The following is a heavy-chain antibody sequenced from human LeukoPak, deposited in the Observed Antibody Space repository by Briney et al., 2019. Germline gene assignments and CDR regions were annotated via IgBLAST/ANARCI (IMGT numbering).Heavy chain of an antibody. CDR2: IKQDGSEK. J-gene: IGHJ4*02. V-gene: IGHV3-7*01. D-gene: IGHD6-19*01. Sequence: TGGSLRLSCAASGFTFSSYWMSWVRQAPGKGLEWVANIKQDGSEKYYVDSVKGRFTISRDNAKNSLYLQMNSLRAEDTAVYYCAKDFAPIAVAGTGGDYWGQGTLVTVSS. CDR3: AKDFAPIAVAGTGGDY. CDR1: GFTFSSYW.